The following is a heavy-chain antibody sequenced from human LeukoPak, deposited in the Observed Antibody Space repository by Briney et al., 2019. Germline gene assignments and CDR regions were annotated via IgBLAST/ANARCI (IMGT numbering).Heavy chain of an antibody. CDR1: GGTFSSYA. CDR2: IIPIFGTA. Sequence: SVKVSCKASGGTFSSYAISWVRQAPGQGLEWMGGIIPIFGTANYAQKFQGRVTMTTDTSTSTAYMELRSLRSDDTAVYYCARVKQWLVLDAFDIWGQGTMVTVSS. CDR3: ARVKQWLVLDAFDI. J-gene: IGHJ3*02. V-gene: IGHV1-69*05. D-gene: IGHD6-19*01.